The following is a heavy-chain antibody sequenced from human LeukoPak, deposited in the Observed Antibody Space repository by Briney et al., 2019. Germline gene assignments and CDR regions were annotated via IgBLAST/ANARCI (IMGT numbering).Heavy chain of an antibody. J-gene: IGHJ4*02. D-gene: IGHD6-13*01. CDR3: ARDSSSWYGTPYFAY. CDR1: GFTFSSYE. Sequence: GGSLRLSCAASGFTFSSYEMNWVRQAPGKGLEWVSYISSRGSTIYYTDSVKGRFTISRDNAKNSLYLQMNSLRAEDTAVYYCARDSSSWYGTPYFAYWGQGTLVTVSS. V-gene: IGHV3-48*03. CDR2: ISSRGSTI.